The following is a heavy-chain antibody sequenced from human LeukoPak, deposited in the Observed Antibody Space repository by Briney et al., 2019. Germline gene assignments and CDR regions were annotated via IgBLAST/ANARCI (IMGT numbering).Heavy chain of an antibody. J-gene: IGHJ6*03. CDR3: ARVGSSWAHYYYYMDV. CDR1: GGSISSSSYY. V-gene: IGHV4-39*07. CDR2: IYYSGST. D-gene: IGHD6-13*01. Sequence: SETLSLTCTVSGGSISSSSYYWGWIRQPPGKGLEWIGSIYYSGSTYYNPSLKSRVTISVDTSKNQFSLKLSSVTAADTAVYYCARVGSSWAHYYYYMDVWGKGTTVTVSS.